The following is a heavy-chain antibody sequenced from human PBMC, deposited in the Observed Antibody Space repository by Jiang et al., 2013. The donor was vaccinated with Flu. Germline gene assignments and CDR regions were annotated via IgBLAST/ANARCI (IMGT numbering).Heavy chain of an antibody. Sequence: RISCQGSGYSFYQLLDQLGCARVPGKGLEWMGRIDPTDSYTNYSPSFRGHVTMSTDKSINAAYLQWSSLKASDTAMYYCARQLTIFGVEIDYWGQGTLVTVSS. CDR2: IDPTDSYT. V-gene: IGHV5-10-1*01. CDR3: ARQLTIFGVEIDY. J-gene: IGHJ4*02. CDR1: GYSFYQLL. D-gene: IGHD3-3*01.